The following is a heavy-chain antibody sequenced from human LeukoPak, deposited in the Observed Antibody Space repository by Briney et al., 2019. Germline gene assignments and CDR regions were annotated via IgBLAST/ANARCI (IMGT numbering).Heavy chain of an antibody. Sequence: ASVKVSCKASGYTFTGYYIHWVRQAPGQGLEWMGWINPNSGDTKYAQKFQGRVTMTRDTSISTAYMELSRLRSDGTAVYYCARPKYSSSWDAFDIWGPGTMVTVSS. CDR2: INPNSGDT. CDR3: ARPKYSSSWDAFDI. V-gene: IGHV1-2*02. D-gene: IGHD6-13*01. J-gene: IGHJ3*02. CDR1: GYTFTGYY.